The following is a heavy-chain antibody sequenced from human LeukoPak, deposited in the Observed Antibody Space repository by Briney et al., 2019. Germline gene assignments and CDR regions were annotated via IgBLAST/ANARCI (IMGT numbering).Heavy chain of an antibody. V-gene: IGHV4-39*01. J-gene: IGHJ5*02. CDR3: ARHIRYAYDPNCFHP. D-gene: IGHD1-1*01. CDR1: GDPIASTIYY. CDR2: IYYSGNT. Sequence: PAETLSLTCSVSGDPIASTIYYWAWIPQPPGKGREWIGSIYYSGNTNYDASRQCRVTMSVDTSKNQLSLSLSAVTAANTAVYYCARHIRYAYDPNCFHPWGQGTLVTVSS.